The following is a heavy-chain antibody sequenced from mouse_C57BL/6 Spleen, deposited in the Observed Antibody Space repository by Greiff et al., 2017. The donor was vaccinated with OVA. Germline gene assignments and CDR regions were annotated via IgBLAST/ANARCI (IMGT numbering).Heavy chain of an antibody. CDR2: INPNNGGT. CDR3: AREGDYDGPWFAY. CDR1: GYTFTDYN. Sequence: VQLQQSGPELVKPGASVKMSCKASGYTFTDYNMHWVKQSHGKSLEWIGYINPNNGGTSYNQKFKGKATLTVNKSSSTAYMELRSLTSEDSAVYYCAREGDYDGPWFAYWGQGTLVTVSA. V-gene: IGHV1-22*01. J-gene: IGHJ3*01. D-gene: IGHD2-4*01.